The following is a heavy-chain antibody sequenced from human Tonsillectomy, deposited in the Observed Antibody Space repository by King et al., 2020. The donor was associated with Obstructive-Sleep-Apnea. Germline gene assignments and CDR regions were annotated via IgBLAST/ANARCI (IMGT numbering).Heavy chain of an antibody. Sequence: VQLVESGGGVVQPGGSLRLSCAASGFTSSSYGMHWFRQAPGKGLEWVAFLRYDGTNKYYADAVKGRFTISGDNSKTTLYLQMNSLRAEDTATYYCAKATAAIGTFADYWGQGTLVTVSS. CDR2: LRYDGTNK. CDR1: GFTSSSYG. D-gene: IGHD6-13*01. CDR3: AKATAAIGTFADY. J-gene: IGHJ4*02. V-gene: IGHV3-30*02.